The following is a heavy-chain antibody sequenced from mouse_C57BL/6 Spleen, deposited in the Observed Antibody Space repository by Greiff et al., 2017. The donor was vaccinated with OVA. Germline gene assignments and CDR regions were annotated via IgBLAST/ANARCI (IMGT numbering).Heavy chain of an antibody. CDR1: GYTFTDYE. Sequence: VKLQESGAELVRPGASVTLSCKASGYTFTDYEMHWVKQTPVHGLEWIGAIDPETGGTAYNQKFKGKAILTADKSSSTAYMELRSLTSEDSAVYYCTRSISLYAMDYWGQGTSVTVSS. CDR3: TRSISLYAMDY. V-gene: IGHV1-15*01. CDR2: IDPETGGT. J-gene: IGHJ4*01.